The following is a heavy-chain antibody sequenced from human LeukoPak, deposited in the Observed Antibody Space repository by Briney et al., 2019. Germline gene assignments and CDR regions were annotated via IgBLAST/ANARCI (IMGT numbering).Heavy chain of an antibody. J-gene: IGHJ3*02. CDR1: GGSIRNYY. CDR2: IHISGCT. D-gene: IGHD1-26*01. V-gene: IGHV4-4*07. Sequence: SETLSLTCTVSGGSIRNYYWNWIRQSAGKGLELIGRIHISGCTNSNPSLKSRVTMSVDTSKNQFSLRLSSVTAADTAVYYCARGAVGSTPHVALDIWGQGTMVTVSS. CDR3: ARGAVGSTPHVALDI.